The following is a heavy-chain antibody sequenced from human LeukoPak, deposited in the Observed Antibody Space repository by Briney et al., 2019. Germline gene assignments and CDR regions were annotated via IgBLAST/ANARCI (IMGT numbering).Heavy chain of an antibody. CDR2: INHSGST. V-gene: IGHV4-4*02. Sequence: SETLSLTCAVSGGSISSSNWWSWVRQPPGKGLEWIGEINHSGSTNYKSSLKSRVTISVDTSKNQFSLKLSSVNAADTAVYYCARERITTFGVVMAPFDYWGQGTLVTVSS. CDR1: GGSISSSNW. CDR3: ARERITTFGVVMAPFDY. D-gene: IGHD3-3*01. J-gene: IGHJ4*02.